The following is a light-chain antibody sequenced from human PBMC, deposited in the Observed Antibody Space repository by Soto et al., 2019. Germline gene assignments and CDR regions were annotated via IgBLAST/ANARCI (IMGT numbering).Light chain of an antibody. J-gene: IGKJ1*01. CDR3: HQYGSSPRT. CDR1: QSVSSSF. V-gene: IGKV3-20*01. Sequence: EIVLTQSPGTLSLSPGERATLSCRASQSVSSSFLAWYQQKPGQAPSLLIYGASSRATAIPDRFSGSGSATDFTLTISRLEPEDFAVYYCHQYGSSPRTFGQGTKVEIK. CDR2: GAS.